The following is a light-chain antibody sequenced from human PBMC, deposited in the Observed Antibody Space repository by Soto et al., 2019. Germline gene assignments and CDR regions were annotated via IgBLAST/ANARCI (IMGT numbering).Light chain of an antibody. J-gene: IGKJ1*01. V-gene: IGKV1-39*01. Sequence: DIQMTQSPSSLSASVGDRVTITCQASQDISSYLNWYQQKPGKAPKLLIYAASSLQSGVPSRFSGSGSGTDFTLTISRLEPEDFAVYYCQQYGSSGTFGQGTKVDIK. CDR1: QDISSY. CDR3: QQYGSSGT. CDR2: AAS.